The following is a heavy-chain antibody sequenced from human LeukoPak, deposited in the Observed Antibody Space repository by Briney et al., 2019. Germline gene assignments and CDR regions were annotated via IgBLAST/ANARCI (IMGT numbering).Heavy chain of an antibody. CDR3: ARRRGIDYDY. V-gene: IGHV5-51*01. Sequence: GESLKISCKGSGYSFTSYWVGWVRQMPGKDLEWLGIIFPSDSDTRYSPSFQGQVTISADKSISTAYLQWSSLKASDTAIYYCARRRGIDYDYWGQGTLVTVSS. CDR1: GYSFTSYW. CDR2: IFPSDSDT. J-gene: IGHJ4*02. D-gene: IGHD5-12*01.